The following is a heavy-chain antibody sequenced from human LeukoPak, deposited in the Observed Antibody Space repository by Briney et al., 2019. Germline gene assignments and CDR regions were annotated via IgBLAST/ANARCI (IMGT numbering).Heavy chain of an antibody. CDR1: GGSISSYY. V-gene: IGHV4-59*01. CDR2: IYYSGST. J-gene: IGHJ4*02. CDR3: ARAPRYYDSSGYYLGYYFDY. Sequence: SETLSLTCTVSGGSISSYYWSWIRQPPGKGLEWIGYIYYSGSTNYNPSLKSRVTISVDTSKNQFSLKLSSVTAADTAVYYCARAPRYYDSSGYYLGYYFDYWGQGTLVTVSS. D-gene: IGHD3-22*01.